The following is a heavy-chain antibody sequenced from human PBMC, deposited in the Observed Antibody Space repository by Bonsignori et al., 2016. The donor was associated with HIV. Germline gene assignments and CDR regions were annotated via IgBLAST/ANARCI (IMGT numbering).Heavy chain of an antibody. D-gene: IGHD1-26*01. J-gene: IGHJ5*02. CDR1: GSTFTGYY. CDR3: ATDHRGKVGPTQNWFDP. CDR2: INPNSGGT. V-gene: IGHV1-2*02. Sequence: ASVKVSCKASGSTFTGYYMHWVRQAPGQGLEWMGWINPNSGGTNYAQKFQGRVTMTRDTSISTAYMELSRLRSDDTAVYYCATDHRGKVGPTQNWFDPWGQGTLVTVSS.